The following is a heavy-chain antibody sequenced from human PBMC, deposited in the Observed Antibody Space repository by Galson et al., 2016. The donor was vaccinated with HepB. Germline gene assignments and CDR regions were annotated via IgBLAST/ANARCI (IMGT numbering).Heavy chain of an antibody. CDR1: GYSFTSHW. J-gene: IGHJ3*02. D-gene: IGHD3-9*01. CDR3: ARQDYDILTGFHSPYNAFDI. V-gene: IGHV5-51*01. CDR2: IYPDDSDT. Sequence: QSGAEVKKPGESLRISCKTSGYSFTSHWIGWVRQMPEKGLEWMGVIYPDDSDTRYSQSFQGQVTISVDKSISTAYLQWSSLKASDTAIYYCARQDYDILTGFHSPYNAFDIWGQGTKVTVSS.